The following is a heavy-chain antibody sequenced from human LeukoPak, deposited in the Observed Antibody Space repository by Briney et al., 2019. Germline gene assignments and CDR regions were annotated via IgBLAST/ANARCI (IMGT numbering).Heavy chain of an antibody. Sequence: RTGESLKISCKGSGYSFTSYWIGWVRQMPGKGLEWMGTIYPGDSDTRYSPSFQGQVTISADKSISTAYLQWSSLEASDTAMYYCARRGSGSLRRAFDIWGQGTMVTVSS. J-gene: IGHJ3*02. CDR2: IYPGDSDT. CDR3: ARRGSGSLRRAFDI. V-gene: IGHV5-51*01. D-gene: IGHD1-26*01. CDR1: GYSFTSYW.